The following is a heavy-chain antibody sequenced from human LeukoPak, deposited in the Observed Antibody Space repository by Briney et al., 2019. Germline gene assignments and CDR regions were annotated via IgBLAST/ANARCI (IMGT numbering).Heavy chain of an antibody. CDR3: ARDGGYYDSPWD. V-gene: IGHV1-58*01. CDR1: GFTFTRSA. CDR2: IGVGGGNT. Sequence: SVKVSCKTSGFTFTRSAVQWVRQARGQGLEWIGWIGVGGGNTNYAQRFQDRVTITRDMSTRTAYMELSSLRSEDTAVYYCARDGGYYDSPWDWGQGTLVTVSS. D-gene: IGHD3-22*01. J-gene: IGHJ4*02.